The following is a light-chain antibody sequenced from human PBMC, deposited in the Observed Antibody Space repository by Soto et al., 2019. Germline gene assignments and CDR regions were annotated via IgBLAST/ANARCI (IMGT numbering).Light chain of an antibody. CDR2: GVS. CDR3: QLYGGSPMYT. CDR1: QSVSISY. J-gene: IGKJ2*01. Sequence: EIVLTQSPGTLSLSPGERATLSCRASQSVSISYLAWYQQKPGQAPRLLIHGVSSRATRITDRFSGSGSGTDFTLTISRLEPEDFAVYYCQLYGGSPMYTFGQGTKLEIK. V-gene: IGKV3-20*01.